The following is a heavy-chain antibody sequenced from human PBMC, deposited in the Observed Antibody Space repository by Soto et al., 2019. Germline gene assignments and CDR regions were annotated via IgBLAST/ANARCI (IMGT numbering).Heavy chain of an antibody. J-gene: IGHJ6*02. V-gene: IGHV5-51*01. CDR1: GYSFTSYW. D-gene: IGHD6-13*01. Sequence: PGESLKISCKGSGYSFTSYWIGWVRQMPGKGLEWMGIIYPGDSDTRYSPSFQGQVTISADKSISTAYLQWSSLKDSDTAMYYCARLNGIAEAGSSYYGMDVWGQGTPVTVYS. CDR3: ARLNGIAEAGSSYYGMDV. CDR2: IYPGDSDT.